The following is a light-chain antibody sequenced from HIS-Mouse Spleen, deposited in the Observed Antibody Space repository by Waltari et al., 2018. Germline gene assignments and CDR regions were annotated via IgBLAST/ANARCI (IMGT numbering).Light chain of an antibody. Sequence: NFMLTQPHSVSESPGKTVTISCTRSSGSIASNYVQWYQQRPGSAPTTVIYEDNQRPSWVPDRFSGSIDSSSNSASLTISGLKTDDEADYYCQSYDSSNVVFGGGTKLTVL. J-gene: IGLJ2*01. V-gene: IGLV6-57*04. CDR2: EDN. CDR1: SGSIASNY. CDR3: QSYDSSNVV.